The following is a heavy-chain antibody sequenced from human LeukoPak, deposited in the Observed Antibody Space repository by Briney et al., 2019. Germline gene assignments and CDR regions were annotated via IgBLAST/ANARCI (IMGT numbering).Heavy chain of an antibody. CDR1: GGTFISYA. V-gene: IGHV1-69*05. CDR3: ARRHTAMVEDAFDI. J-gene: IGHJ3*02. Sequence: SVKVSCKASGGTFISYAISWVRQAPGQGLEWMGRIIPIFGTANYAQKFQGRVTITTDESTSTAYMELSSLRSEDTAVYYCARRHTAMVEDAFDIWGQGTMVTVSS. CDR2: IIPIFGTA. D-gene: IGHD5-18*01.